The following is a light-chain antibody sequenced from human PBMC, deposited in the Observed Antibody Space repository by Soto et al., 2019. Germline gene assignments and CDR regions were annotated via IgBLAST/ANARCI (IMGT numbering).Light chain of an antibody. CDR3: QQYGSSGT. J-gene: IGKJ1*01. CDR2: GAS. Sequence: VFTESPGALSMTPGERATLSCRASQSVSNNYLAWYQQKPGQAPRLLIYGASNRATGIPDRFSGSGSGTDFTLTISRLEPEDFAVYYCQQYGSSGTSGQGSKVDI. V-gene: IGKV3-20*01. CDR1: QSVSNNY.